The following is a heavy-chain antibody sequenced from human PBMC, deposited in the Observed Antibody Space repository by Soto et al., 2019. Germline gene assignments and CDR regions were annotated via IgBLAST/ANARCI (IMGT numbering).Heavy chain of an antibody. Sequence: GASVKVSCKASGYTFTYRYLHWVRQAPGQALEWMGWITPFNGNTNYAQKFQDRVTITRDRSMSAAYMELSSLRSEDTAMYYCASATPGSHSTFDYWGQGTLVTVSS. D-gene: IGHD1-26*01. J-gene: IGHJ4*02. CDR2: ITPFNGNT. V-gene: IGHV1-45*02. CDR3: ASATPGSHSTFDY. CDR1: GYTFTYRY.